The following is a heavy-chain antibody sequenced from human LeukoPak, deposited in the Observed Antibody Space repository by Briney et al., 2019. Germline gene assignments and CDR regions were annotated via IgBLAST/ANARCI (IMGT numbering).Heavy chain of an antibody. CDR1: GFTFSSYW. Sequence: GGSLSLSCAASGFTFSSYWMHWVRQAPGKGLVWVSRINSDGSSTSYADSVKGRFTISRDNAKNTLYLQMNSLRAEDTAVYYCARGAPPYSSGWYFFYYYYGMDVWGQGTTVTVSS. CDR2: INSDGSST. CDR3: ARGAPPYSSGWYFFYYYYGMDV. V-gene: IGHV3-74*01. J-gene: IGHJ6*02. D-gene: IGHD6-19*01.